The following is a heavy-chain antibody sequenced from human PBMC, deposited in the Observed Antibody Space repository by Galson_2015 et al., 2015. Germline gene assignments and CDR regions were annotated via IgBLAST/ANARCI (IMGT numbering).Heavy chain of an antibody. CDR1: RFTLSRNA. D-gene: IGHD3-22*01. V-gene: IGHV3-23*01. CDR3: AKAEDQIVVLITSAFDI. CDR2: IEGSNDNT. J-gene: IGHJ3*02. Sequence: SLRLSCAASRFTLSRNAMTWVRQAPGKGLEWVSAIEGSNDNTHYADSVKGRFTMSRDNSKSTLYLQMNSLRADDTAVYYCAKAEDQIVVLITSAFDIWGQGRMVTVSS.